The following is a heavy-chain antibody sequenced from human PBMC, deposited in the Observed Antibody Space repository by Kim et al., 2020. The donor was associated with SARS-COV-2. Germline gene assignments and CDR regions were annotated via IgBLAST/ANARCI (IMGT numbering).Heavy chain of an antibody. CDR1: GGPISSYY. V-gene: IGHV4-59*01. CDR3: ARVPNPFLGGPFFDY. Sequence: SETLSLTCTVSGGPISSYYWSWIRQPPGKGLEWIGYIYYSGSTNYNPSLKSRVTISVDTSKNQFSLKLSSVTAADTAVYYCARVPNPFLGGPFFDYWGQGTLVTVSS. J-gene: IGHJ4*02. D-gene: IGHD2-15*01. CDR2: IYYSGST.